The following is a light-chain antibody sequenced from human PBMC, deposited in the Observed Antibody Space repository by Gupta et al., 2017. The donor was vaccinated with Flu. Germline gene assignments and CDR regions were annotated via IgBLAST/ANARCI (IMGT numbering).Light chain of an antibody. CDR2: VTS. Sequence: VGDRVTITCLASERISTYLNWYQQKPGQAPKLLIYVTSILQSGVPSRFSGSGSGTDFTLTITNLQPEDSATYYCQQSYSGLTFGQGTRLEIK. CDR1: ERISTY. J-gene: IGKJ5*01. CDR3: QQSYSGLT. V-gene: IGKV1-39*01.